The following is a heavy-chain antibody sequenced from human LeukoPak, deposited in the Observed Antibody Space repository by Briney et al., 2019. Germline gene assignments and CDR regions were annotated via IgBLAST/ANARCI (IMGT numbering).Heavy chain of an antibody. Sequence: SETLSLTCTVSGGSISSHDYYWSWIRQPPGKGLEWIGYIYYSGSTNYNPSLKSRVTISVDTSKNQFSLKLSSVTAADTAVYYCARRSSSWYYFDYWGQGTLVTVSS. D-gene: IGHD6-13*01. J-gene: IGHJ4*02. CDR1: GGSISSHDYY. CDR2: IYYSGST. V-gene: IGHV4-61*08. CDR3: ARRSSSWYYFDY.